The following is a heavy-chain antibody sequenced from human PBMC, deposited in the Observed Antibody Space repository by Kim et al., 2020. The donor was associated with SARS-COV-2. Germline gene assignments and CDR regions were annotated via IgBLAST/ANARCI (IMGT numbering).Heavy chain of an antibody. V-gene: IGHV3-53*01. J-gene: IGHJ2*01. CDR1: GFTVSTRF. CDR3: ATSGLEGRNWYFDL. CDR2: IYASGNA. D-gene: IGHD2-15*01. Sequence: GGSLRLSCAASGFTVSTRFMTWVRQTPGTGLEWVSVIYASGNADYGDSVRGRFSISRDNSKNTVFLQMDHLRPEETAVYYGATSGLEGRNWYFDLWGRGPLVTVSS.